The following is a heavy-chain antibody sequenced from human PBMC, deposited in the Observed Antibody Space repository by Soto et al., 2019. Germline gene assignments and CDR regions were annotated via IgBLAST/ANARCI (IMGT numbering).Heavy chain of an antibody. Sequence: SVKVSCKASGYAFTSYGISWVRQAPGQGLEWMGWISAYNGNTNYAQKLQGRVTMTTDTSTSTAYMELRSLRSDDTAVYYCARARSSESTIDYYYYYMDVWGKGTTVTVSS. V-gene: IGHV1-18*01. D-gene: IGHD5-12*01. CDR2: ISAYNGNT. CDR1: GYAFTSYG. J-gene: IGHJ6*03. CDR3: ARARSSESTIDYYYYYMDV.